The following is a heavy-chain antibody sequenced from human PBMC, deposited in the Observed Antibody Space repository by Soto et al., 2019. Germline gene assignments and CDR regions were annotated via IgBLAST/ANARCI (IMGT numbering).Heavy chain of an antibody. J-gene: IGHJ6*02. CDR3: PRQEGATVLFYYGMDV. CDR1: GYNFTNYW. Sequence: GESLKISCKGSGYNFTNYWVGWVRQIPGTGLEWMGIIYPDDSDTRYSPSFQGQVTISVDKSISAAYLQWGSLKASDTAMYFCPRQEGATVLFYYGMDVWGQGTTVTVSS. D-gene: IGHD1-26*01. V-gene: IGHV5-51*01. CDR2: IYPDDSDT.